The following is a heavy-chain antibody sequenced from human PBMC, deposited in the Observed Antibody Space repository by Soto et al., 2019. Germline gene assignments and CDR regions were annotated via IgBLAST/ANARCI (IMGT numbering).Heavy chain of an antibody. CDR3: ARAFGYSGTHCYYYYVDV. CDR1: SGSISSSNW. V-gene: IGHV4-4*02. CDR2: IYHSGST. J-gene: IGHJ6*03. Sequence: QVQLQESGPGLVKPSGTLSLTCAVSSGSISSSNWWSWVRQTPGKGLEWIGEIYHSGSTNYNPSLKRRVTISVDKSKNQFSLNLRSVTAADTAVYYCARAFGYSGTHCYYYYVDVWGKGTTVTVSS. D-gene: IGHD5-12*01.